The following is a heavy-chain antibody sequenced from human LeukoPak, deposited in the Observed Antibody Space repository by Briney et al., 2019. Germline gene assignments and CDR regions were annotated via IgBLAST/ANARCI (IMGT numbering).Heavy chain of an antibody. Sequence: GESLKISCKGSGYSFTSYWIGWVRQMPGKGLEWMGIIYPGDSETRYSPSFQGQVTFSADKYTAYLQWSSLKASDTAMYYCARSFEGAAHIDYWGQGTLVTVSS. D-gene: IGHD1-26*01. CDR3: ARSFEGAAHIDY. V-gene: IGHV5-51*01. CDR2: IYPGDSET. CDR1: GYSFTSYW. J-gene: IGHJ4*02.